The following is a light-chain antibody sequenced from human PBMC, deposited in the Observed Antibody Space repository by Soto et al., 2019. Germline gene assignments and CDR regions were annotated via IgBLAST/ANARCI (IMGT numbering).Light chain of an antibody. J-gene: IGKJ4*01. CDR2: GAS. V-gene: IGKV3D-7*01. CDR1: QSLSNTY. Sequence: EIVMTQSPVTLSLSPGDRATLSCRASQSLSNTYISWYQHKPGQAPRLLIYGASTRATGIPARFSGSGSGTDFTLTISSLQPEDFALYYCHQDFDLPLTFGGGTKVEIK. CDR3: HQDFDLPLT.